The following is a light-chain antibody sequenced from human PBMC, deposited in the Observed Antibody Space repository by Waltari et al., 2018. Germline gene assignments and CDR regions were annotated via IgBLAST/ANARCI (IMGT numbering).Light chain of an antibody. CDR3: QQYNGYPLA. CDR1: LGISVY. V-gene: IGKV1-16*01. Sequence: DIQMTQSPSSLSASVGDRVTITCRASLGISVYLAWFRQKPGKAPESLIYAASSLESGVSSRFSGSGSGTDFSLTISSLQPEDSATYYCQQYNGYPLAFGQGTRLE. CDR2: AAS. J-gene: IGKJ5*01.